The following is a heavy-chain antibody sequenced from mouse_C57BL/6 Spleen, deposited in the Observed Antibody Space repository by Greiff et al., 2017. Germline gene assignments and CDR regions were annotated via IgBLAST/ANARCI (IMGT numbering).Heavy chain of an antibody. CDR3: ARWLDYYGSSHWYFDV. CDR2: IDPSDSET. J-gene: IGHJ1*03. D-gene: IGHD1-1*01. V-gene: IGHV1-52*01. CDR1: GYTFTSYW. Sequence: QVQLQQPGAELVRPGSSVKLSCKASGYTFTSYWMHWVKQRPIQGLEWIGNIDPSDSETHYNQKFKDKATLTVDKSSSTAYMQLSSLTSEDSAVYYCARWLDYYGSSHWYFDVWGTGTTVTVSS.